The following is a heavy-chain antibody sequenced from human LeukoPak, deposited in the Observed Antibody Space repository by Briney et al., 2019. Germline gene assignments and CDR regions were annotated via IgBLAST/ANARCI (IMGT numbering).Heavy chain of an antibody. CDR2: IWYDGSTK. V-gene: IGHV3-33*01. CDR3: AREWGRIAVAGGPGY. Sequence: GGSLRLSCEVSGFIFSNYGMHWVRQAPGKGLEWVALIWYDGSTKFHADSVRGRFTISRDNSANTLYLQMSSLRVEDTAVYYCAREWGRIAVAGGPGYWGQGALVTVSS. D-gene: IGHD6-19*01. J-gene: IGHJ4*02. CDR1: GFIFSNYG.